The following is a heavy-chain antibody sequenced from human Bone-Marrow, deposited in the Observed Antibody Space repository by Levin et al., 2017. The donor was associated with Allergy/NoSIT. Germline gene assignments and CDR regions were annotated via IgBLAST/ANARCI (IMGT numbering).Heavy chain of an antibody. J-gene: IGHJ4*02. CDR1: GGSISSSSYY. CDR3: ARQRLVGASVRYFDY. CDR2: IYYSGST. Sequence: SETLSLTCTVSGGSISSSSYYWGWIRQPPGKGLEWIGSIYYSGSTYYNPSLKSRVTISVDTSKNQFSLKLSSVTAADTAVYYCARQRLVGASVRYFDYWGQGTLVTVSS. D-gene: IGHD1-26*01. V-gene: IGHV4-39*01.